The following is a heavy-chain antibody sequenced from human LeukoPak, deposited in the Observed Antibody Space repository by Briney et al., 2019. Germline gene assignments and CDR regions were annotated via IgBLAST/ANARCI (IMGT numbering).Heavy chain of an antibody. D-gene: IGHD3-10*01. Sequence: PGGSLRLSCAASGFTFSSYEMNWVRQAPGKGLEWVAYISYSVGTIYYPASVKGRFTISRDNDKNLLYLQMNRLRAEDAAVYDCASTRVRGVDTDAFDIWGQGTMVTVSS. V-gene: IGHV3-48*03. CDR1: GFTFSSYE. CDR3: ASTRVRGVDTDAFDI. CDR2: ISYSVGTI. J-gene: IGHJ3*02.